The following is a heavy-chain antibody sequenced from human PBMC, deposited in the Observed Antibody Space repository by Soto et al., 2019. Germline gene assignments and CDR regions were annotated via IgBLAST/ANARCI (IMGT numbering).Heavy chain of an antibody. CDR2: ISAHNGNT. D-gene: IGHD1-1*01. V-gene: IGHV1-18*01. CDR3: ARGRYGDY. CDR1: GYAFTTYG. J-gene: IGHJ4*02. Sequence: QVHLVQSXXXXKKPXXXXXVSCKGSGYAFTTYGITWVRQAPGQGLEWMGWISAHNGNTNYAQKLQGRVTVTRDTSTSTAYMELRSRRSDDTAVYYCARGRYGDYWGQGALVTVSS.